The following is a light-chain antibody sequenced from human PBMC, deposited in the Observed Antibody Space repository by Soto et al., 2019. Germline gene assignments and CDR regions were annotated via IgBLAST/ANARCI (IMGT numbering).Light chain of an antibody. CDR3: QQYVIWPPTFT. Sequence: EIVMTQSPATLSVSPGERVTLSCKVSQSVSSNLAWYQQKPGQAPRLLIYSASTRATGIPARFSGSGSGTEFTLAITSLQSEDFAVYFCQQYVIWPPTFTFGQGTKLEIK. J-gene: IGKJ2*01. V-gene: IGKV3-15*01. CDR2: SAS. CDR1: QSVSSN.